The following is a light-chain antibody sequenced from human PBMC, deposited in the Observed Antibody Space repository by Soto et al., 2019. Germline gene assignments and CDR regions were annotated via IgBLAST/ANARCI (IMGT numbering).Light chain of an antibody. CDR3: QTWGTGIHWV. Sequence: QSVLTQSPSASASLGASVNLTCTLSSVHSSYAIAWHQQQPEKGPRYLMKLNSDGSHSKGDGIPDRFSGSSSGAERYLTISSLQSEDEADYYCQTWGTGIHWVFGGGTKLTVL. J-gene: IGLJ3*02. V-gene: IGLV4-69*01. CDR1: SVHSSYA. CDR2: LNSDGSH.